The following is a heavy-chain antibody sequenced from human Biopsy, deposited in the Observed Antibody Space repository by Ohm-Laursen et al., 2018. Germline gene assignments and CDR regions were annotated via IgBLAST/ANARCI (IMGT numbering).Heavy chain of an antibody. Sequence: SQTLSLTWTVSGGSISSSTPYYWAWLRQPPGKGLEWIWSIYNTETTFYNPSLKSRITISFDTPTNQFSLKVSSVTAADTALYFCARHPTGFWFDPWGHGTLVTVSS. J-gene: IGHJ5*02. CDR1: GGSISSSTPYY. CDR3: ARHPTGFWFDP. V-gene: IGHV4-39*01. CDR2: IYNTETT.